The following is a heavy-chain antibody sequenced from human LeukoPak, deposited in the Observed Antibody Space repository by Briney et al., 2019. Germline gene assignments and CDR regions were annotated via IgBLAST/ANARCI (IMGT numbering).Heavy chain of an antibody. J-gene: IGHJ3*02. D-gene: IGHD5-18*01. CDR3: AKGYTYRDDAFDI. V-gene: IGHV4-34*01. Sequence: PSETLSLTCAVYGGSFSGDFWSWIRQSPGKGLEWIGEINHGGSTTYNPSLQSRVTMSVDTSKNQFSLQLTSVTPEDTAVYYCAKGYTYRDDAFDIWGQGTMVTVSS. CDR1: GGSFSGDF. CDR2: INHGGST.